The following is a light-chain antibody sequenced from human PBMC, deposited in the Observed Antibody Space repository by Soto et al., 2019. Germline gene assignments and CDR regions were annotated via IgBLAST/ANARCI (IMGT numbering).Light chain of an antibody. CDR1: SSDVGSYNL. CDR2: EVI. CDR3: CSYSGSTSLV. J-gene: IGLJ2*01. V-gene: IGLV2-23*02. Sequence: QSVLTQPASVSGSPGQSITISCTGTSSDVGSYNLVSWYQQHPGKAPKVIIYEVIKRPSGVSNRLSGSKSGNTAALTISGLQAEDEADYYCCSYSGSTSLVFGGGTQLTVL.